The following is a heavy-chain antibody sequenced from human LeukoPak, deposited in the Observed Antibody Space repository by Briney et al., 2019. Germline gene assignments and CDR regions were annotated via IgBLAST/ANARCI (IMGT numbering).Heavy chain of an antibody. D-gene: IGHD3-16*01. CDR2: IYTSGST. V-gene: IGHV4-4*07. CDR3: ASEEQDYDYVWGPNWFDP. Sequence: SETLSLTCTVSGGSISSYYWSWIRQPAGKGLEWIGGIYTSGSTNYSPSLKSRVTISVDTSKNQFSLKLSSVTAADTAVYYCASEEQDYDYVWGPNWFDPWGQGTLVTVSS. J-gene: IGHJ5*02. CDR1: GGSISSYY.